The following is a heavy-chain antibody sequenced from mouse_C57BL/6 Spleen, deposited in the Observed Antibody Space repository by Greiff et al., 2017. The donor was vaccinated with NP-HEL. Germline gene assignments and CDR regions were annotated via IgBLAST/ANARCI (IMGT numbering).Heavy chain of an antibody. CDR2: IYPRSGNT. Sequence: QVQLQQSGAELARPGASVKLSCKASGYTFTSYGISWVKQRTGQGLEWIGEIYPRSGNTYYNEKFKGKATLTADKSSSTAYIELRSLTSEDSAVYFCARGGLGRSFDYWGQGTTLTVSS. V-gene: IGHV1-81*01. CDR3: ARGGLGRSFDY. J-gene: IGHJ2*01. D-gene: IGHD4-1*01. CDR1: GYTFTSYG.